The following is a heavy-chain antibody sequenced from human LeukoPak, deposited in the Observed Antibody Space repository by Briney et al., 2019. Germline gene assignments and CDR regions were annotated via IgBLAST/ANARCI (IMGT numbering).Heavy chain of an antibody. J-gene: IGHJ4*02. CDR3: ARGGYCSGGSCYEMFLFDY. CDR2: IYYSGST. CDR1: GGSISSGGYY. V-gene: IGHV4-31*03. D-gene: IGHD2-15*01. Sequence: SQTLSLTCTVSGGSISSGGYYRSWIRQHPGKGLEWIGYIYYSGSTYYNPSLKSRVTISVDTSKNQFSLKLSSVTAADTAVYYCARGGYCSGGSCYEMFLFDYWGQGTLVTVSS.